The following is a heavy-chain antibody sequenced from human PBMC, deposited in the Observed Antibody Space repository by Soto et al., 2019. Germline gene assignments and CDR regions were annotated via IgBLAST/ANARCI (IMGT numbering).Heavy chain of an antibody. CDR3: ARDKDYYDSSGPEDDAFDI. Sequence: QVQLQESGPGLVKPSQTLSLTCTVSGGSISSGGYYWSWIRQHPGKGLEWIGYIYCSGSTFYNPSLKSRVTISVDTSKNQFSLKLTSVTAADTAVYYCARDKDYYDSSGPEDDAFDIWGQGKMVTVSS. J-gene: IGHJ3*02. V-gene: IGHV4-31*03. D-gene: IGHD3-22*01. CDR1: GGSISSGGYY. CDR2: IYCSGST.